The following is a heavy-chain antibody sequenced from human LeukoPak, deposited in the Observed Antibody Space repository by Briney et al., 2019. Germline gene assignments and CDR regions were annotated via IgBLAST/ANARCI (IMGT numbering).Heavy chain of an antibody. CDR3: ARDRSYGYLNWFAP. CDR2: IYYSGST. CDR1: GGSISSYY. D-gene: IGHD5-18*01. V-gene: IGHV4-59*01. J-gene: IGHJ5*02. Sequence: SETLSLTCTVSGGSISSYYWSWIRQPPGKGLEWIGYIYYSGSTNYNPSLKSRVTISVDTSKNQLSLKLSSVTAADTAVYYCARDRSYGYLNWFAPWGQGTLVTVSS.